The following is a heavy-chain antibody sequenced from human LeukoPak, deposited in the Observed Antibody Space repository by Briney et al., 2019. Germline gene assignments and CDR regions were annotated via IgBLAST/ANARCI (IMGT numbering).Heavy chain of an antibody. D-gene: IGHD5-12*01. CDR1: GVSISSSSYY. J-gene: IGHJ4*02. Sequence: SETLSLTCTVSGVSISSSSYYWGWIRQPPGKGLEWIGSIYYSGSTYCNPSLKSRVTISGDTSKNQFSLKLSSVTAADTAVYYCARRAPTMIDYWGQGTLVTVSS. CDR2: IYYSGST. V-gene: IGHV4-39*01. CDR3: ARRAPTMIDY.